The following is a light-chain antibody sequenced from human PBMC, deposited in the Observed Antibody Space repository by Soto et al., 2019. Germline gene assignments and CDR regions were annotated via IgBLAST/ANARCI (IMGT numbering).Light chain of an antibody. V-gene: IGKV1-39*01. CDR3: QQSYSTPKT. CDR2: AAS. J-gene: IGKJ1*01. Sequence: DIPMTQSPSSLSASVGDRVTITCRASQSIRSYLNWYQQKPGKAPKRLIYAASILQSGVPSRFSGRGSGTDFTLTISILQPEDFATYYCQQSYSTPKTFGQGTKVEIK. CDR1: QSIRSY.